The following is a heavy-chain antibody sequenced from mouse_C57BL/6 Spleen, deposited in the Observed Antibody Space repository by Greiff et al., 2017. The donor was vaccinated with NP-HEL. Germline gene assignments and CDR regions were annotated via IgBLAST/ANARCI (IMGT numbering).Heavy chain of an antibody. V-gene: IGHV1-85*01. CDR3: ARRGIYYYGSTVYYAMDY. Sequence: VQLQQSGPELVKPGASVKLSCKASGYTFTSYDINWVKQRPGQGLEWIGWIYPRDGSTKYNEKFKGKATLTVDTSSSTAYMELHSLTSEDSAVYFCARRGIYYYGSTVYYAMDYWGQGTSVTVSS. CDR2: IYPRDGST. J-gene: IGHJ4*01. CDR1: GYTFTSYD. D-gene: IGHD1-1*01.